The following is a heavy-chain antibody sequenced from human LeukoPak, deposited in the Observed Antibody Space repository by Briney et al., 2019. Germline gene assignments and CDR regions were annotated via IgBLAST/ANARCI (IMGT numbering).Heavy chain of an antibody. J-gene: IGHJ6*02. V-gene: IGHV3-23*01. CDR3: AKVRTYFYHALDV. D-gene: IGHD1-14*01. CDR2: ISGTTSGT. CDR1: GFTFSTCA. Sequence: PGGSLRLSCAASGFTFSTCAMSWVRQAPGKGLEWVSGISGTTSGTYYADSVKGRFTISRDNSKNTLFLQVNSLRAEDTAVYYCAKVRTYFYHALDVWGQGTRSPSP.